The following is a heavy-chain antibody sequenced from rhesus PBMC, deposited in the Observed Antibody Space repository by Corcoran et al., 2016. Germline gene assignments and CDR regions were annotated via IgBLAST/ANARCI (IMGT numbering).Heavy chain of an antibody. V-gene: IGHV4S2*01. D-gene: IGHD1-20*01. CDR3: ARGEAGTAYGLDS. J-gene: IGHJ6*01. CDR2: IYGCGGSI. CDR1: GASISSNY. Sequence: QVQLQESGPGLVKPSETLPLTCAVSGASISSNYWSWIRQAPGKGLEGIGRIYGCGGSIDYNPSLKRRVTISIDTAKNQFSLKLSSVTAAETAVYYCARGEAGTAYGLDSWGQGVVVTVSS.